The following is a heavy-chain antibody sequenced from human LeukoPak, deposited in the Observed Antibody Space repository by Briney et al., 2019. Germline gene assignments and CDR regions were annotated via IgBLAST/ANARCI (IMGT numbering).Heavy chain of an antibody. CDR3: AKESEAYSSSIRFDY. V-gene: IGHV3-23*01. J-gene: IGHJ4*02. Sequence: GGSLRLSCAASGFTFSSYGMSWVRQAPGKGLEWISAISGSGGSTYYADSVKGRFTISRDNSKNTLYLQMNSLRAEDTAVYYCAKESEAYSSSIRFDYWGQGTLVTVSS. D-gene: IGHD6-6*01. CDR2: ISGSGGST. CDR1: GFTFSSYG.